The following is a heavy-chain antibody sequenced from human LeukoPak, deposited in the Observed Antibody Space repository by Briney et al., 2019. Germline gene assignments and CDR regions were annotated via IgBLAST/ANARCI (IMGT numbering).Heavy chain of an antibody. CDR2: IRYYGNNK. CDR3: AKTLRDSSGYYAAGD. J-gene: IGHJ4*02. D-gene: IGHD3-22*01. Sequence: GGSLRLSCAASGFPFSTYGMHWVRQAPGKGLEWVSFIRYYGNNKQYGDSVKGRFTISRDDSKNTLYLQMSSLRAEDTAVYYCAKTLRDSSGYYAAGDWGQGTLVTVSS. V-gene: IGHV3-30*02. CDR1: GFPFSTYG.